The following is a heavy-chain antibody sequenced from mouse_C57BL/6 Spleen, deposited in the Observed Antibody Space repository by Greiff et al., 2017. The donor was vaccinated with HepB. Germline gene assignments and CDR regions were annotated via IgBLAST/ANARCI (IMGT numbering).Heavy chain of an antibody. D-gene: IGHD1-1*01. CDR2: IDPSDSET. CDR1: GYTFTSYW. CDR3: ARERITTWYFDV. Sequence: QQSCKASGYTFTSYWMHWVKQRPIQGLEWIGNIDPSDSETHYNQKFKDKATLTVDKSSSTAYMQLSSLTSEDSAVYYCARERITTWYFDVWGTGTTVTVSS. J-gene: IGHJ1*03. V-gene: IGHV1-52*01.